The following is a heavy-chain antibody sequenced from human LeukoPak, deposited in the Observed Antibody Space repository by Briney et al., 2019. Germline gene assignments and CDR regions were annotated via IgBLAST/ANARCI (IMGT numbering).Heavy chain of an antibody. V-gene: IGHV1-69*13. Sequence: ASVKVSCKASGGTLSSYAISWVRQAPGQGLEWMGGIIPIFGTANYAQKFQGRVTITADESTSTAYMELSSLRSEDTAVYYCARSIAARPGVLDYWGQGTLVTVSS. CDR3: ARSIAARPGVLDY. CDR2: IIPIFGTA. D-gene: IGHD6-6*01. CDR1: GGTLSSYA. J-gene: IGHJ4*02.